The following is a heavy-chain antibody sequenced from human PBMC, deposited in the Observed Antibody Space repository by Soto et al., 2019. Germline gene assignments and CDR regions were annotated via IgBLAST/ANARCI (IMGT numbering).Heavy chain of an antibody. J-gene: IGHJ6*02. CDR2: FYTSGNSNY. Sequence: SETLSLTCIVSGGSISNYYWSWIRQPAGKGLEWIGRFYTSGNSNYNYNPSLKSRVTMSVDTSKNQFSLKMNSVTAADTAVYYCVRESGGGGYCSGGSCYGMDVWGQGTTVTVSS. V-gene: IGHV4-4*07. CDR1: GGSISNYY. CDR3: VRESGGGGYCSGGSCYGMDV. D-gene: IGHD2-15*01.